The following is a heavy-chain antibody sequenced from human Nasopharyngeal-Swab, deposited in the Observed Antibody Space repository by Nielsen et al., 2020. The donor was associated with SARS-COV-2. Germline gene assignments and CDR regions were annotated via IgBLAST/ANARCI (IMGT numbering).Heavy chain of an antibody. Sequence: SETLSLTCTVSGGSISSGSYYWSWIRQPAGKGLEWIGRIYTSGSTNYNPSLKSQVTISVDTSKNQFSLKLSSVTAADTAVYYCARALDYDFWSGYWGRGYFDYWGQGTLVTVSS. CDR2: IYTSGST. J-gene: IGHJ4*02. D-gene: IGHD3-3*01. V-gene: IGHV4-61*02. CDR1: GGSISSGSYY. CDR3: ARALDYDFWSGYWGRGYFDY.